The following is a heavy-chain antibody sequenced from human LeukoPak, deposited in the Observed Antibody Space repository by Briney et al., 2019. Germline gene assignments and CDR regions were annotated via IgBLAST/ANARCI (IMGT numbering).Heavy chain of an antibody. CDR3: ARVVRHGSGSYYNVPPNYYYCYMDV. CDR2: ISGSGGST. V-gene: IGHV3-23*01. Sequence: GGSLRLSCAASGFTFSSYGMSWVRQAPGKGLEWVSAISGSGGSTYYADSVKGRFTISRDNSKNTLYLQMNSLRAEDTAVYYCARVVRHGSGSYYNVPPNYYYCYMDVWGKGTTVTVSS. J-gene: IGHJ6*03. CDR1: GFTFSSYG. D-gene: IGHD3-10*01.